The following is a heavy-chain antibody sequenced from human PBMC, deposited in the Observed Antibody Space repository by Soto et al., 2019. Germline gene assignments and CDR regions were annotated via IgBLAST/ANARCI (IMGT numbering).Heavy chain of an antibody. Sequence: GGSLRLSCAASGFTFSSYAMSWVRQAPGKGLEWVSAISGSGGSTYYADSVKGRFTISRDNSKNTLYLQMNSLRAEETAVYYCAKDPIRNARAAADYYYGMDVWGQGTTVTVSS. CDR2: ISGSGGST. D-gene: IGHD6-13*01. V-gene: IGHV3-23*01. J-gene: IGHJ6*02. CDR3: AKDPIRNARAAADYYYGMDV. CDR1: GFTFSSYA.